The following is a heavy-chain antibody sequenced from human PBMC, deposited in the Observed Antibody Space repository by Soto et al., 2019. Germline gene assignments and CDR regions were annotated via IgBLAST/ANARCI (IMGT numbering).Heavy chain of an antibody. CDR2: IYYSGST. CDR3: ATVIYDSSGYYLDY. D-gene: IGHD3-22*01. J-gene: IGHJ4*02. V-gene: IGHV4-31*02. CDR1: GGSISGGCYY. Sequence: PXETLALTCTVSGGSISGGCYYWSCIRQHPGKGLEWIGYIYYSGSTYYNPSLKSRVTISVDTSKNQFSLKLSSVTAADTAVYYCATVIYDSSGYYLDYWGQGTLVTVSS.